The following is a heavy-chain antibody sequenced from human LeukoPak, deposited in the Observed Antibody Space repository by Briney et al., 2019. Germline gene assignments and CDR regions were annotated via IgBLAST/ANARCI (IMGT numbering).Heavy chain of an antibody. J-gene: IGHJ3*02. D-gene: IGHD3-10*02. CDR2: IWYDGSNK. CDR3: ARDQYYVPGAFDI. V-gene: IGHV3-33*01. CDR1: GFTFSSYG. Sequence: GGSLRLSCAASGFTFSSYGMHWVRQAPGKGLEWVAVIWYDGSNKYYADSVKGRFTISRDNSKNTLYLQMNSLRAEDTAVYYCARDQYYVPGAFDIWGQGTMVTVSS.